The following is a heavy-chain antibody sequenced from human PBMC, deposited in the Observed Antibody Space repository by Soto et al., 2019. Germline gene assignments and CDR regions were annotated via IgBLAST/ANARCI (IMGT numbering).Heavy chain of an antibody. J-gene: IGHJ4*02. V-gene: IGHV4-34*01. CDR3: ARVPYYNY. D-gene: IGHD3-10*01. CDR2: INHSGST. CDR1: GGSFSGYY. Sequence: QVQLQQWGAGLLKPSETLSLTCAVYGGSFSGYYWSWIRQRPGKGLEWIGEINHSGSTNYNPSLKSRVTISVDTSKNQFSLKLSSVTAADTAVYYCARVPYYNYWGQGTLVTVSS.